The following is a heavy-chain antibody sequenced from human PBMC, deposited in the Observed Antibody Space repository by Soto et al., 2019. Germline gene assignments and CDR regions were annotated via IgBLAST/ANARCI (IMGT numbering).Heavy chain of an antibody. D-gene: IGHD3-22*01. J-gene: IGHJ5*02. CDR3: ARQYYYDSSGYGNNWFDP. Sequence: PSETLSLTCAVSGYSISSGYYWGWIRQPPGKGLEWIGSIYHSGSTYYNPSLKSRVTISVDTSKNQFSLKLSSVTAADTAVYYCARQYYYDSSGYGNNWFDPWGQGTLVTVS. V-gene: IGHV4-38-2*01. CDR1: GYSISSGYY. CDR2: IYHSGST.